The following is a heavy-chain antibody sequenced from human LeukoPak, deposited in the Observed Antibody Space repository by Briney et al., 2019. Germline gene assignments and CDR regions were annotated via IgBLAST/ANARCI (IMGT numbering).Heavy chain of an antibody. Sequence: GGSLRLSCAASGFTVNNNYMSWVRQAPGKGLEWVSVIYSGGSTYYADSVKGRFTISRDNSKNTVYLQMISLRAEDTAVYYCAREGEHYAGVEYYYYGMDVWGQGTTVTVSS. V-gene: IGHV3-66*01. J-gene: IGHJ6*02. CDR1: GFTVNNNY. CDR3: AREGEHYAGVEYYYYGMDV. D-gene: IGHD1/OR15-1a*01. CDR2: IYSGGST.